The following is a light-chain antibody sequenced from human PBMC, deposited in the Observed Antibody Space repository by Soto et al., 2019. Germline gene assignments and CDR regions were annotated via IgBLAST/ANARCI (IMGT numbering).Light chain of an antibody. V-gene: IGKV2D-29*02. J-gene: IGKJ5*01. CDR2: EVS. CDR1: HSLLHITGETF. CDR3: MQSTQLPPT. Sequence: DVVVTQTPLSLSVATGQPASISCKSSHSLLHITGETFLFWYLQKPGQSPQLLIYEVSTRVSGVPDRFSGSGSGTDFTLEVSRVETDDVGIYYCMQSTQLPPTFGQGTRLEI.